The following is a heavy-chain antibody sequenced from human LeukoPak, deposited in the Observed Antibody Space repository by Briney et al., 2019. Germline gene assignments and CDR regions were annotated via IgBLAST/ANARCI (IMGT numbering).Heavy chain of an antibody. D-gene: IGHD3-3*01. Sequence: QAGGSLRLSCAASGFTFSSYSMNWVRQTPGKGLEWVSYISSSSSTIYYADSVKGRFTISRDNAKNSLYLQMNSLRDEDTAVYYCARERGAGTIFGVVVPSNWFDPWGQGTLVTVSS. CDR2: ISSSSSTI. J-gene: IGHJ5*02. CDR3: ARERGAGTIFGVVVPSNWFDP. CDR1: GFTFSSYS. V-gene: IGHV3-48*02.